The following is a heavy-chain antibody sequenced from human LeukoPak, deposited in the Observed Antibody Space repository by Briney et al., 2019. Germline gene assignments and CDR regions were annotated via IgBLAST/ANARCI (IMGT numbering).Heavy chain of an antibody. Sequence: GASVKVSCTASGYTFNGYYMHWVRQAPGQGLEWMGWINPNSGGTNYAQKFQGRVTMTRDTSISTAYMELSRLRSDDTAVYYCARDPLAAAGSDYWGQGTLVTVSS. J-gene: IGHJ4*02. CDR3: ARDPLAAAGSDY. V-gene: IGHV1-2*02. CDR2: INPNSGGT. D-gene: IGHD6-13*01. CDR1: GYTFNGYY.